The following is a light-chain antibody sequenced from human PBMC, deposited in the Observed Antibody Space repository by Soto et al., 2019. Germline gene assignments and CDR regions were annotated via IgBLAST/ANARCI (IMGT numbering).Light chain of an antibody. V-gene: IGLV2-11*01. J-gene: IGLJ1*01. CDR2: DVN. CDR3: CSYAGEYKYV. Sequence: QSVLTQPRSVSGSPGQSVTISCTGSSSDVGAYNFASWYQQHPGAAPKLLIHDVNKRPPGVPDRFSASKSGNTASLTISGLQAEDEADYYCCSYAGEYKYVXGSGTKVTV. CDR1: SSDVGAYNF.